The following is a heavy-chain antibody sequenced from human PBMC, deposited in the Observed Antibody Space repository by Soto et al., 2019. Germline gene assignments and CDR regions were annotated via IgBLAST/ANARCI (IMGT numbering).Heavy chain of an antibody. CDR1: GFTFSSYD. V-gene: IGHV3-13*04. Sequence: GGSLRLSCSASGFTFSSYDMHWVRQGPGKGLEWVSAIGTAGDTNYAGPVKGRFTISRENAKNSLYLQMNSLRAGDTAIYFCARAIGPTLFDYWGQGTLVTVSS. CDR3: ARAIGPTLFDY. CDR2: IGTAGDT. J-gene: IGHJ4*02. D-gene: IGHD3-22*01.